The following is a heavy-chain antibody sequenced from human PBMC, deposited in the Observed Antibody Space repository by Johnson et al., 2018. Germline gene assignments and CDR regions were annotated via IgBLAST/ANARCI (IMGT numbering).Heavy chain of an antibody. D-gene: IGHD6-13*01. V-gene: IGHV3-30*03. CDR2: ISYDGGNK. CDR3: ARDKKGMASSWYTCGYFHH. J-gene: IGHJ1*01. CDR1: GFTFSTYA. Sequence: QVQLVESGGGVVQHGRSLRLSCAASGFTFSTYAMHWVRQAPGKGLEWVAVISYDGGNKYFADSVKGRFTIPRDNSKNTLSLQMNSLRAEDTAVYYWARDKKGMASSWYTCGYFHHWGQGTLVTVSS.